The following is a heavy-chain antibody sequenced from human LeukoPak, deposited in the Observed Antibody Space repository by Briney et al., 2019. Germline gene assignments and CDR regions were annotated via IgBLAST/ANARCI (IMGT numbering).Heavy chain of an antibody. Sequence: GGSLRLSCAASGYTFTNYNMYWVRQAPGKGLEWVSSISSTSNYIYYADSVRGRFTISRDSAKNSLYLQMNSLRVEDTGVYYCARIYGYRSDYWGQGTLVTVSS. CDR2: ISSTSNYI. D-gene: IGHD5-24*01. CDR3: ARIYGYRSDY. J-gene: IGHJ4*02. V-gene: IGHV3-21*06. CDR1: GYTFTNYN.